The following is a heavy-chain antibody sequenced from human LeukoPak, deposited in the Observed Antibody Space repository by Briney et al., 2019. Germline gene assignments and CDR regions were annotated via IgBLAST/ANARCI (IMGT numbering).Heavy chain of an antibody. V-gene: IGHV3-74*01. J-gene: IGHJ4*02. CDR3: VRGGSGYGIFDS. CDR2: INSDGSTI. CDR1: GFTLSSYW. D-gene: IGHD5-12*01. Sequence: GGSLRLSCAASGFTLSSYWMHWVRQAPGKGLVWVSRINSDGSTINYADSVKGRFTISRDKARNTLYLQMNGLRAEDTAVYYCVRGGSGYGIFDSWGQGTLVTVSS.